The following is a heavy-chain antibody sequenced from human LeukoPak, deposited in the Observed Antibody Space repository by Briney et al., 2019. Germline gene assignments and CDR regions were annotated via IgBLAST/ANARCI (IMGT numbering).Heavy chain of an antibody. J-gene: IGHJ4*02. D-gene: IGHD3-3*01. Sequence: SETLSLTCTVSGGSISSGSYYWVWIRQPPGKELEWIGRMSYSGSTYYNPSLKSRVTISVDTSKNQFSLKLTSVTAADTAVYYCARHQTILQYFDHWGQGTLVTVSS. V-gene: IGHV4-39*01. CDR1: GGSISSGSYY. CDR3: ARHQTILQYFDH. CDR2: MSYSGST.